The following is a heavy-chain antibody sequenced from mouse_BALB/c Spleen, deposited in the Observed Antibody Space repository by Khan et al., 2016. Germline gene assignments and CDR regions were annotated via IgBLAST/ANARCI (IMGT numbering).Heavy chain of an antibody. D-gene: IGHD1-1*01. CDR2: FSSGGNT. J-gene: IGHJ2*01. V-gene: IGHV5-6-5*01. CDR3: TGGVTTVVDYFHY. Sequence: EVELVESGGGLVKPGGSLKLSCAASGFTFSSYAMSWVRQTPEKRLEWVASFSSGGNTFYPDSLKGRFTISRDNARNILYLQMSSLRSEYSGMYYGTGGVTTVVDYFHYWGQGTTLTLSS. CDR1: GFTFSSYA.